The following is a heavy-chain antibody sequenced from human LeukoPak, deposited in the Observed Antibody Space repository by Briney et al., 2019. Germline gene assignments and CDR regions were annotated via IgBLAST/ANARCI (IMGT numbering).Heavy chain of an antibody. D-gene: IGHD3-10*01. CDR1: GYTFTSYY. CDR2: INPSGGST. CDR3: ATEGSGNYYGSGSSFPFDP. Sequence: ASVKVSCKASGYTFTSYYMHWVRQAPGQGLEWMGIINPSGGSTSYAQKFQGRVTMTRDTSTSTVYMELSSLRSEDTAVYYCATEGSGNYYGSGSSFPFDPWGQGTLVTVSS. V-gene: IGHV1-46*01. J-gene: IGHJ5*02.